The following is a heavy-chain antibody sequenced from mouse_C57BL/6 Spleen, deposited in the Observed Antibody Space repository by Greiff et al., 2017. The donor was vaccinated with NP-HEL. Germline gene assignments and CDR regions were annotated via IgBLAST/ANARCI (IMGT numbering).Heavy chain of an antibody. CDR3: ARSYGNYGGDY. Sequence: VQLQQPGAELVRPGSSVKLSCKASGYTFTSYWMHWVKQRPIQGLEWIGNIDPSDSETHYNQKFKDKATLTVDKSSSTAYMQLSSLTSEDSAVYYCARSYGNYGGDYWGQGTTLTVSS. J-gene: IGHJ2*01. CDR2: IDPSDSET. CDR1: GYTFTSYW. D-gene: IGHD2-1*01. V-gene: IGHV1-52*01.